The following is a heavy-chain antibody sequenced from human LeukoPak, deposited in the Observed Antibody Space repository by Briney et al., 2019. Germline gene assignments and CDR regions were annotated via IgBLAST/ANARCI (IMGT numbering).Heavy chain of an antibody. J-gene: IGHJ4*02. CDR2: IRSKPYSYAT. V-gene: IGHV3-73*01. CDR3: TRDGGSWSHLDY. D-gene: IGHD1-26*01. Sequence: PGGSLRLSCAASGFTFSGSAMHWVRQASGKGLEWVGRIRSKPYSYATAYAASVRGRFTLPRDDSKSTAYLQMSSLKTEDTAAYFCTRDGGSWSHLDYWGQGVLVTVSS. CDR1: GFTFSGSA.